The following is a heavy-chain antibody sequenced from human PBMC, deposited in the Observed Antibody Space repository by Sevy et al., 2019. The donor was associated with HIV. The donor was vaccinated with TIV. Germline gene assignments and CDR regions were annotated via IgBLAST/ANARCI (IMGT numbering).Heavy chain of an antibody. CDR2: IYPGDSDT. J-gene: IGHJ6*02. CDR3: ARLSGVFGAYPSGYYYYGMDV. Sequence: GESLKISCKGSGYSFTSYWIGWVRQMPGKGLEWMGIIYPGDSDTRYSPSFQGQVTISADKSISTAYLQWSSLKASDTAMYYCARLSGVFGAYPSGYYYYGMDVWGQGTTVTVSS. CDR1: GYSFTSYW. D-gene: IGHD3-10*02. V-gene: IGHV5-51*01.